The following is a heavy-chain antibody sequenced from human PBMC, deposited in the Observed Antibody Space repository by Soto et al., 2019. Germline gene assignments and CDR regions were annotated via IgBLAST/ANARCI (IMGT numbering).Heavy chain of an antibody. D-gene: IGHD3-10*01. J-gene: IGHJ3*02. CDR3: ARAWGSGSFDI. V-gene: IGHV4-31*03. Sequence: TLSLTCTVSGGSISSGCYYWSWIRQHPGKGLEWIGYIYYSGSTYYNPSLKSRVTISVDTSKNQFSLKLSSVTAADTAVYYCARAWGSGSFDIWGQGTMVTVSS. CDR2: IYYSGST. CDR1: GGSISSGCYY.